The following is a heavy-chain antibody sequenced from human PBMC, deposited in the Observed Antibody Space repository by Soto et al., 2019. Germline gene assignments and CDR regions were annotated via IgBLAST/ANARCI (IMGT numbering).Heavy chain of an antibody. CDR3: ARSLCVRLVLDY. CDR2: IFHGAST. Sequence: QVQLQEWGPGLVKPSETLSLTCNVSGDSLSSYYWNWIRQPPGKGLEWIGYIFHGASTNYNPSLKRRVPLSMDTAKSRSFLRLSSGTAADTAVYYWARSLCVRLVLDYWGQGTLVNVSS. D-gene: IGHD3-9*01. V-gene: IGHV4-59*08. J-gene: IGHJ4*02. CDR1: GDSLSSYY.